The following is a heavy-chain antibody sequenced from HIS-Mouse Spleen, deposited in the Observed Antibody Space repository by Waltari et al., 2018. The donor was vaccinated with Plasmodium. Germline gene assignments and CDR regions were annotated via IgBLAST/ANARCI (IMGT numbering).Heavy chain of an antibody. Sequence: QVQLVQSGAEVKKPGASVKVSCKASGYTFTSSYMHWVRPAPGQGLEWMGIINPSGGSTSYAQKFQGRVTMTRDTSTSTVYMELSSLRSEDTAVYYCARDLFRIGVAGTEYYYGMDVWGQGTTVTVSS. D-gene: IGHD6-19*01. CDR2: INPSGGST. J-gene: IGHJ6*02. CDR1: GYTFTSSY. V-gene: IGHV1-46*01. CDR3: ARDLFRIGVAGTEYYYGMDV.